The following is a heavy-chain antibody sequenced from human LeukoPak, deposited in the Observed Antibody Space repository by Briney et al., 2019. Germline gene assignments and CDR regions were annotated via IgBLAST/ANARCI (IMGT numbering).Heavy chain of an antibody. V-gene: IGHV3-33*01. CDR3: ARSGIKGYYGSSGYYYY. CDR1: GFTFSSYG. Sequence: GGSLRLSCVASGFTFSSYGMHWVRQAPGKGLEWVAIIWYDGSNKYYTDSVKGRFTISRDNSKNTLYLQMNSLRAEDTAVYYCARSGIKGYYGSSGYYYYWGQGTLVTVSS. J-gene: IGHJ4*02. D-gene: IGHD3-22*01. CDR2: IWYDGSNK.